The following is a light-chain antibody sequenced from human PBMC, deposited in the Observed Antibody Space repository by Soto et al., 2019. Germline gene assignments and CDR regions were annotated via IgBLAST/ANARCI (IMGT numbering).Light chain of an antibody. CDR1: SSDVGGYNF. CDR3: SSYTSSSTVI. V-gene: IGLV2-14*03. J-gene: IGLJ2*01. CDR2: DVR. Sequence: QSALTQPASVSGSPGQSITISCTGTSSDVGGYNFVSWYQQRPGKAPKFIIYDVRNRPSGVSNRFSGSRSGNTASLTISGLQAEDEADYYCSSYTSSSTVIFGGGTKLTVL.